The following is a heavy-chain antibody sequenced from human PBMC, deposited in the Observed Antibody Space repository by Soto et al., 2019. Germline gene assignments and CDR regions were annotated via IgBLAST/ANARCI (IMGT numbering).Heavy chain of an antibody. CDR1: GASINSGDYY. V-gene: IGHV4-30-4*01. D-gene: IGHD3-3*01. Sequence: SETLSLTCTVSGASINSGDYYWSWIRQSPGKGLEWIGYIPNSGSTYYNPSLESRVTISVDTSNNQFSLKLRFVTAADTAVYYCAREAAVHSTSLGVPIGGVFDVWAQGIQVTVSS. CDR2: IPNSGST. CDR3: AREAAVHSTSLGVPIGGVFDV. J-gene: IGHJ4*03.